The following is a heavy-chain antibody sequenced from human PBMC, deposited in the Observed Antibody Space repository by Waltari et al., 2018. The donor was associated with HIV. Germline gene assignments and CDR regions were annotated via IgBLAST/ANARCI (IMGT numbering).Heavy chain of an antibody. CDR1: GFTLSSYW. Sequence: EVQLVESGGGLVQHGGSLRLSCAASGFTLSSYWIHWARQAPGKGLGWVSRINTDGSSTSYADSVKGRFTISRDNAKNTLYLQMNSLRAEDTAVYYCARGGHCSGISCYTGDYSYGLDVWGQGTTVTVSS. D-gene: IGHD2-2*02. J-gene: IGHJ6*02. V-gene: IGHV3-74*01. CDR2: INTDGSST. CDR3: ARGGHCSGISCYTGDYSYGLDV.